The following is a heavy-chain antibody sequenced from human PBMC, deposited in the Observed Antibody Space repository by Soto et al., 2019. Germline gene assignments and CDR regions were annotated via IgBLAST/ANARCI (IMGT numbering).Heavy chain of an antibody. V-gene: IGHV4-30-4*02. CDR3: ASRPPGSWYGVFDY. J-gene: IGHJ4*02. D-gene: IGHD2-15*01. Sequence: SETLSLTCSVSCGSISSGDHYWSWIRQPPGKGLEWIGYIYNSESTYYNPSLNSRVTILLDTSKNQFSLKLNSVTAADTAVYYCASRPPGSWYGVFDYWGQGTLVTVS. CDR1: CGSISSGDHY. CDR2: IYNSEST.